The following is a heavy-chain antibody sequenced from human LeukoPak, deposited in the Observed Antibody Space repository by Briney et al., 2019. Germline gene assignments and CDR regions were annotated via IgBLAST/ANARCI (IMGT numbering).Heavy chain of an antibody. CDR2: ISAYNGNT. CDR1: GYTFTSYG. D-gene: IGHD6-19*01. V-gene: IGHV1-18*01. J-gene: IGHJ6*02. CDR3: ARGGWPHYYYGMDV. Sequence: ASVKVSCKASGYTFTSYGISWVGQAPGQGLEGWGWISAYNGNTNYAQKLQGRVTMTTDTSTSTAYMELRSLRSDDTAVYYCARGGWPHYYYGMDVWGQGTTVTVSS.